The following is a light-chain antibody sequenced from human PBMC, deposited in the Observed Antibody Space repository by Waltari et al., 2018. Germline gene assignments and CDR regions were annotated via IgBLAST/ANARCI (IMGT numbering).Light chain of an antibody. CDR1: SSNIATNA. CDR2: GND. Sequence: QSVLTQPPSASGSPGQRVTISCSGSSSNIATNAVNWYQHVPGAAPKLLIYGNDQRPSGVPDRFSGSKSGTSASLAVSGLRSEDEGDYYCAAWDDRLNGFYVFGTRTKVTVV. V-gene: IGLV1-44*01. J-gene: IGLJ1*01. CDR3: AAWDDRLNGFYV.